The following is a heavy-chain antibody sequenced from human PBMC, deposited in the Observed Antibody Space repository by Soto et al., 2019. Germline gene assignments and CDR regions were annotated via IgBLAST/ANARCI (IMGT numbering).Heavy chain of an antibody. Sequence: ASVKVSCKASGYTFTNYGISWVRQATGQGLEWMGWISAYNGNADYAQKFQGRVTMTTDTSTSTAYMELRSLRSDDTAVYYCARAYYVFVSGYGYSWSDSCCQGTLVTVSS. CDR1: GYTFTNYG. J-gene: IGHJ5*01. D-gene: IGHD3-3*01. V-gene: IGHV1-18*01. CDR2: ISAYNGNA. CDR3: ARAYYVFVSGYGYSWSDS.